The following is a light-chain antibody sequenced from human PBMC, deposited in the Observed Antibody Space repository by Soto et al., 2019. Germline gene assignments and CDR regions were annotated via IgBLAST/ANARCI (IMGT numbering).Light chain of an antibody. CDR1: QSVSSSY. J-gene: IGKJ1*01. CDR2: GTS. Sequence: EIVLTQSPGTLSLSPGERSTLXXRASQSVSSSYLAWYQQKLGQAPRLXIYGTSSRATGVPDRFSGSGAGTDFTLTISRLEPEDFAVYYCQQYGTSPGTFGQGTKVDIK. V-gene: IGKV3-20*01. CDR3: QQYGTSPGT.